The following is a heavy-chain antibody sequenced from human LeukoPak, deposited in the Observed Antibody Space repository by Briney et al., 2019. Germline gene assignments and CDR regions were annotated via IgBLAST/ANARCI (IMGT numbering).Heavy chain of an antibody. D-gene: IGHD2/OR15-2a*01. V-gene: IGHV4-38-2*01. CDR1: GHSTTRGYY. CDR3: ARVLSFPYLLDS. J-gene: IGHJ4*02. Sequence: SETLSLTCAISGHSTTRGYYWAWFRQSPGKGLEWIATFFQSHKSFYNASLGSRVTMSLDTSKSQFSLNLTSVTAADTAVYSCARVLSFPYLLDSWGRGTQVTVSS. CDR2: FFQSHKS.